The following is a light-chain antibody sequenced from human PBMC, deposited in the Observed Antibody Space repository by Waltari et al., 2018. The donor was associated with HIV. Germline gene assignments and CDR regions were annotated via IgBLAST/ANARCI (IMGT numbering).Light chain of an antibody. Sequence: DIQITQSPSSLSASVADRLTITCRASQGVGNDLGWFQQKPGQAPTRLIYAASMLQSGVPSRFSGSGSETYFTLTITDLQPEDFATYYCLQHNSYPLITLGQGTRLEI. V-gene: IGKV1-17*02. CDR3: LQHNSYPLIT. J-gene: IGKJ5*01. CDR2: AAS. CDR1: QGVGND.